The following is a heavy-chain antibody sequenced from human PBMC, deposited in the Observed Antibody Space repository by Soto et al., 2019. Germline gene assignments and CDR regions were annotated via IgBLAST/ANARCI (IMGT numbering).Heavy chain of an antibody. CDR3: VKGYGSGTYYVEYFDY. J-gene: IGHJ4*02. CDR2: ISSNGSSI. CDR1: GFAFYGFA. V-gene: IGHV3-64D*06. D-gene: IGHD3-10*01. Sequence: PGGSLRLSCSASGFAFYGFAMHWVRQAPGKGLEYVAAISSNGSSIYYVDSVKGRFTISRDNSKSTLYLQMSSLRPEDTAVYYCVKGYGSGTYYVEYFDYWGQGTLVTVSS.